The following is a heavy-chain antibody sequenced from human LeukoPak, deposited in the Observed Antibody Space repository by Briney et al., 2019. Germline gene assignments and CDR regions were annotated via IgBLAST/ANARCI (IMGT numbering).Heavy chain of an antibody. CDR2: ITASGGGT. J-gene: IGHJ4*02. CDR3: APRGGSSFDY. Sequence: GGSLRLSCAASGFTFSSYAMSWVRQAPGKGLEWVSTITASGGGTYYADSVKGRFTISRDTSKNTLYLQMNSLRAEDTAVYYCAPRGGSSFDYWGQGTLVTVSS. V-gene: IGHV3-23*01. D-gene: IGHD6-13*01. CDR1: GFTFSSYA.